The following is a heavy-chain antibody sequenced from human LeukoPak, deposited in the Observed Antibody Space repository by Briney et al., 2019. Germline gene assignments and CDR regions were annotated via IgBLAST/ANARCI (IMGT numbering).Heavy chain of an antibody. CDR3: ATDGIPGATTTLDY. CDR2: FDPEDGET. CDR1: GITLNDLS. Sequence: ASVKVSCKVSGITLNDLSIQWVRQAPGKGLEWMGGFDPEDGETIYAPKFQARVTMTQDTYEDTAYMELSSLRSEDTAVYYCATDGIPGATTTLDYWSQGTLVTVSS. D-gene: IGHD1-26*01. J-gene: IGHJ4*02. V-gene: IGHV1-24*01.